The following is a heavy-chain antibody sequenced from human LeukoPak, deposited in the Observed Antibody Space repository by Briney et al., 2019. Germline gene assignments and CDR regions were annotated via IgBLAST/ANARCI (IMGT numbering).Heavy chain of an antibody. CDR2: ISPSSGST. V-gene: IGHV1-46*01. Sequence: ASVKVSCKASGYTFTSYYIHWVRQAPGQGLEWMGIISPSSGSTNYAQKFQGRVTMTRDTSASTAYMELSSLRSEDTAVYYCAGSAYFQHWGQGTLVTVSS. J-gene: IGHJ1*01. CDR1: GYTFTSYY. CDR3: AGSAYFQH.